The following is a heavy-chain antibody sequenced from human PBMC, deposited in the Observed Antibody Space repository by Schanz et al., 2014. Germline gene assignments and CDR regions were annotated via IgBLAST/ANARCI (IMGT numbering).Heavy chain of an antibody. CDR2: IGGSGDST. J-gene: IGHJ5*01. CDR3: ARDRDAGGYDS. Sequence: EVHLLESGGGLVQPGGSLRLSCAASGFTFSNHALSWVRQAPGKGLEWVSGIGGSGDSTHYADSVKGRFIISRDSSKNTLFLQMNSLRAEDTAVYFCARDRDAGGYDSWGQGTLVTVSS. CDR1: GFTFSNHA. D-gene: IGHD2-8*02. V-gene: IGHV3-23*01.